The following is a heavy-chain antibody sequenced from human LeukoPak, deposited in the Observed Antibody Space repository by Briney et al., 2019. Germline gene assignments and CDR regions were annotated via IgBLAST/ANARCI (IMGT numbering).Heavy chain of an antibody. J-gene: IGHJ4*02. CDR3: AKDRVTGYYDSSGYYYGLDY. Sequence: GGSLRLSCAASGFTFSSYGMHWVRQAPGKGLEWVAFIRYDGSNKYYADSVKGRFTISRDNYKNTLYLQMNSLRAEDTAVYYCAKDRVTGYYDSSGYYYGLDYWGQGTLVTVSS. CDR2: IRYDGSNK. CDR1: GFTFSSYG. V-gene: IGHV3-30*02. D-gene: IGHD3-22*01.